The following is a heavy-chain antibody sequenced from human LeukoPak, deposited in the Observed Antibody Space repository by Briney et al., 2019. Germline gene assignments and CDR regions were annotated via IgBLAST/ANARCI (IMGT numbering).Heavy chain of an antibody. CDR2: ISYDGSNK. CDR1: GFTFSSYA. V-gene: IGHV3-30*04. CDR3: ARGRGGLLWFGDDYFDY. D-gene: IGHD3-10*01. Sequence: PGGSLRLSCAASGFTFSSYAMHWVRQAPGKGLEWVAVISYDGSNKYYADSVKGRFTISRDNSKNTLYLQMNSLRAEDTAVYYCARGRGGLLWFGDDYFDYWGQGTLVTVSS. J-gene: IGHJ4*02.